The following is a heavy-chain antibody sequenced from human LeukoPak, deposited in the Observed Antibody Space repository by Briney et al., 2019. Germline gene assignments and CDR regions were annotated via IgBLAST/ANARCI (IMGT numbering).Heavy chain of an antibody. CDR3: AKTIAVAAPYYFDY. J-gene: IGHJ4*02. V-gene: IGHV3-53*01. CDR2: IYSGGST. Sequence: GGSLRLSCAASGFTVSSNYMSWVRQAPGKGLEWVSVIYSGGSTYYADSVKGRFTISRDNSKNTLYLQMNSLRAEDTAVYYCAKTIAVAAPYYFDYWGQGTLVTVSS. D-gene: IGHD6-19*01. CDR1: GFTVSSNY.